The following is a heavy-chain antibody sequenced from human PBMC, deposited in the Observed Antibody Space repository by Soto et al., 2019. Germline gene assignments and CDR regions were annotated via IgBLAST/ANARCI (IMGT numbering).Heavy chain of an antibody. CDR3: ATDDYDYVWGSYRYSGAPICEY. J-gene: IGHJ4*01. CDR1: GFTFSSYS. D-gene: IGHD3-16*02. CDR2: ISSSSSSYI. Sequence: GGSLRLSCAASGFTFSSYSMNWVRQAPGKGLEWVSSISSSSSSYIYYADSVKGRFTISRDNDKNSLYLQMNSLRAEDTAVYYCATDDYDYVWGSYRYSGAPICEYWGQGNMVAVSS. V-gene: IGHV3-21*01.